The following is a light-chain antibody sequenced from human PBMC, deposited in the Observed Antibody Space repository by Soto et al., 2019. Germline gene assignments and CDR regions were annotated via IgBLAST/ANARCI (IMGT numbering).Light chain of an antibody. CDR2: DAS. CDR3: QQYKTYWT. CDR1: QSISSY. J-gene: IGKJ1*01. Sequence: DIQMTQSPSSLSASVGDRVTITCRASQSISSYLNWYQQKPGKAPKFLIYDASNLESGVPSRFSGSGSGTEFTLTISSLQPDDFATYYCQQYKTYWTFGQGTKVDIK. V-gene: IGKV1-5*01.